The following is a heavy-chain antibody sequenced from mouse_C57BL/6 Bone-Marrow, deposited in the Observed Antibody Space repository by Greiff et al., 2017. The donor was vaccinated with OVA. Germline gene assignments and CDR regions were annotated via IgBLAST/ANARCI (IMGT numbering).Heavy chain of an antibody. J-gene: IGHJ1*03. CDR3: TTRVMITRYFDV. D-gene: IGHD2-4*01. Sequence: EVHLVESGAELVRPGASVKLSCTASGFNIKDDYMHWVKQRPEQGLEWIGWIDPENGDTEYASKFQGKATITADTSSNTAYLQLSSLTSEDTAVYYCTTRVMITRYFDVWGTGTTVTVSS. V-gene: IGHV14-4*01. CDR1: GFNIKDDY. CDR2: IDPENGDT.